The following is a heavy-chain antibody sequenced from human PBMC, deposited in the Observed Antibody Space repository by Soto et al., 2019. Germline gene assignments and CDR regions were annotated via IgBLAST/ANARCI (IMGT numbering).Heavy chain of an antibody. CDR1: GGSISSYY. CDR3: ARDRGYCSGGSCYAFDI. CDR2: IYYSGST. V-gene: IGHV4-59*01. D-gene: IGHD2-15*01. Sequence: PSETLSLTCTVSGGSISSYYWSWIRQPPGKGLEWIGYIYYSGSTNYNPSLKSRVTISVDTSKNQFSLKLSSVTAADTAVYYCARDRGYCSGGSCYAFDIWGQGTMVTVSS. J-gene: IGHJ3*02.